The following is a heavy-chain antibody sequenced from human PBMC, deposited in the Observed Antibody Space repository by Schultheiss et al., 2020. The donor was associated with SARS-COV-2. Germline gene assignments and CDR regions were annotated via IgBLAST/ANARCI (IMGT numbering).Heavy chain of an antibody. CDR1: GYSFTSYW. CDR3: ARPGSYGYFFSDY. Sequence: GESLKISCKGSGYSFTSYWIGWVRQMPGKGLEWMGIIYPGDSDTRYSPSFQGHVTISADKSISTAYLQWRSLKASDTAMYYCARPGSYGYFFSDYWGQGTLVTVSS. V-gene: IGHV5-51*01. J-gene: IGHJ4*02. D-gene: IGHD5-18*01. CDR2: IYPGDSDT.